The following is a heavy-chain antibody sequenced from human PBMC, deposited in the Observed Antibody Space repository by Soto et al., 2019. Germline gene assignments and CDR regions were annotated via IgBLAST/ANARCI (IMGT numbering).Heavy chain of an antibody. CDR2: SHYAGSS. Sequence: PSETLSLTCTVSGGSISSRSHYWGWIRQPPGKGLGWIVSSHYAGSSYYNTSLKSRVTISVDTSKNEFSLNLSSVTAADTAVYYCARLTLGPEYDLNWFDPGGRGTLVTVSS. CDR1: GGSISSRSHY. J-gene: IGHJ5*02. D-gene: IGHD3-3*01. V-gene: IGHV4-39*01. CDR3: ARLTLGPEYDLNWFDP.